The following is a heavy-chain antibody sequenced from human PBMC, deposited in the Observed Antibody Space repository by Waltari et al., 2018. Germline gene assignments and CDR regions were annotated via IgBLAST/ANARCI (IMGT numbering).Heavy chain of an antibody. D-gene: IGHD3-22*01. CDR3: AKGPVDYDSSGNPRDAFDI. V-gene: IGHV1-69*01. J-gene: IGHJ3*02. CDR1: GGSFRNYA. Sequence: QVQLLQSGAEVKKPGSSVKVSCKASGGSFRNYAISWVRQAPGQGLEWMGGIIPLFGKTNYAQKFQGRLTITADESTTIAYMDLSSLRFEDTAVYYCAKGPVDYDSSGNPRDAFDIWGQGTMVTVSS. CDR2: IIPLFGKT.